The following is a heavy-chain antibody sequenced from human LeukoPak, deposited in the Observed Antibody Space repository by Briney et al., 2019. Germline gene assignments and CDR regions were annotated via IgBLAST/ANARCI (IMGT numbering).Heavy chain of an antibody. V-gene: IGHV4-34*01. CDR2: INYSGST. CDR1: GGSFSGYY. J-gene: IGHJ4*02. CDR3: ARGGRWLQAYVDY. Sequence: SETLSLTCAVYGGSFSGYYWTWIRQPPGEGLEWIGEINYSGSTNFNPSLKSRVTISVDRTKNQFSLKLSSVTAADTAVYYCARGGRWLQAYVDYWGRGTLVTVSS. D-gene: IGHD5-24*01.